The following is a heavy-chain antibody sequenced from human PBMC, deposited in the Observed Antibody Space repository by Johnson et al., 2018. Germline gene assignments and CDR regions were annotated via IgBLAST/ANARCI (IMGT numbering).Heavy chain of an antibody. J-gene: IGHJ3*02. V-gene: IGHV3-7*01. CDR1: GFTFRSYC. D-gene: IGHD1-26*01. CDR3: ARDGGGGATRDEAFDI. CDR2: IKQDESEK. Sequence: VQLVQSGGGLVQPGGSLRLSCAASGFTFRSYCMTWVRQAPGKGLEWVANIKQDESEKYYVDSVKGRFTISRDNAKNSLYLQMNSLRAEDTAVYYCARDGGGGATRDEAFDIWGQGTMVTVSS.